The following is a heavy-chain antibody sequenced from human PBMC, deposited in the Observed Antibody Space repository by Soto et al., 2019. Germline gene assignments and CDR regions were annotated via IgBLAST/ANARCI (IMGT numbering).Heavy chain of an antibody. J-gene: IGHJ4*02. CDR1: GGSFSGYY. CDR3: ASTRITIFGVVKTYFDY. Sequence: SETLSLTCAVYGGSFSGYYWSWIRQPPLKGLEWIGEINHSGSTNYNPSLKSRVTISVDTSKNQFSLKLSSVTAADTAVYYCASTRITIFGVVKTYFDYWGQGTLVTVSS. CDR2: INHSGST. D-gene: IGHD3-3*01. V-gene: IGHV4-34*01.